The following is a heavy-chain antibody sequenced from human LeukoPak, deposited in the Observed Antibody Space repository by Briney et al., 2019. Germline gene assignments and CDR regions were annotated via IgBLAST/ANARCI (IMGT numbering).Heavy chain of an antibody. J-gene: IGHJ4*02. CDR3: ARGGSSGWRTPNDDY. Sequence: ASVKVSCKASGYTFTSYGISWVRQAPGQGLEWMGWSSAYNGNTNYAQKLQDRVTMTTDTSTSTAYMELRSLRSDETAVYYCARGGSSGWRTPNDDYWGQGTLVTVSS. V-gene: IGHV1-18*01. CDR1: GYTFTSYG. CDR2: SSAYNGNT. D-gene: IGHD6-19*01.